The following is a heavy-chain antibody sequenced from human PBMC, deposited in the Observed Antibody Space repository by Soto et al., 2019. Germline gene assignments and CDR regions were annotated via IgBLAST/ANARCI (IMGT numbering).Heavy chain of an antibody. CDR1: GYTFSNYG. J-gene: IGHJ5*02. D-gene: IGHD2-2*01. CDR3: ARVVPGAEAWFGP. CDR2: ISLYSDGT. Sequence: GASVKVSCKTSGYTFSNYGITWVRQAPGQPLEWLGWISLYSDGTNYAQKLQGRVSMTTDTSTTTAYMELRSLRSDDTAVYYCARVVPGAEAWFGPWGQGTQVTVSS. V-gene: IGHV1-18*01.